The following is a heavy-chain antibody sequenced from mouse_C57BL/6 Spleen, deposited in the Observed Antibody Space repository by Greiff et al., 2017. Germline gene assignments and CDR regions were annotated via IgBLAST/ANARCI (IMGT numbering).Heavy chain of an antibody. J-gene: IGHJ4*01. Sequence: EVKVEESGPGLVKPSQSLSLTCSVTGYSITSGYYWNWIRQFPGNKLEWMGYISYDGSNNYNPSLKNRISIPRDTSKNQFFLKLNSVTTEDTATYYCATYYSNYDAMDYWGQGTSVTVSS. D-gene: IGHD2-5*01. CDR3: ATYYSNYDAMDY. CDR1: GYSITSGYY. CDR2: ISYDGSN. V-gene: IGHV3-6*01.